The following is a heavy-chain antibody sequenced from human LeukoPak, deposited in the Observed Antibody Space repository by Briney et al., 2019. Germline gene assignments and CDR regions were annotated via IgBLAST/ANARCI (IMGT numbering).Heavy chain of an antibody. D-gene: IGHD1-26*01. Sequence: GGSLRLSCAASGITFSSYAMNWVRQAPGKGLEWVSAISGSGGSTYYADSVKGRFTISRYNSKITLYLQLNSLRVEDTAVYYCAKDRSAARVGATPTYYFDYWGQGTLVTVSS. CDR2: ISGSGGST. CDR3: AKDRSAARVGATPTYYFDY. V-gene: IGHV3-23*01. J-gene: IGHJ4*02. CDR1: GITFSSYA.